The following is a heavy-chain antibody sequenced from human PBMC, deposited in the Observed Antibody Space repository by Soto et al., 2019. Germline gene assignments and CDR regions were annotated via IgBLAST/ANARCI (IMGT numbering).Heavy chain of an antibody. CDR3: ARPHLGYCSGGSCYPVTGDAFDI. Sequence: SETLSLTCTVSGGSISSSSYYWGWIRQPPGKGLEWIGSIYYSGSTYYNPSLKSRVTISVDTSKNQFSLKLGSVTAADTAVYYCARPHLGYCSGGSCYPVTGDAFDIWGQGTMVTVSS. V-gene: IGHV4-39*01. CDR2: IYYSGST. J-gene: IGHJ3*02. D-gene: IGHD2-15*01. CDR1: GGSISSSSYY.